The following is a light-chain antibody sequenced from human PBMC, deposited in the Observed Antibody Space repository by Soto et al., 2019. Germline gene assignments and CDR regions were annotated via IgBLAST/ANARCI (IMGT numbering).Light chain of an antibody. CDR3: QQYGSSGT. Sequence: EVVLTQSPATLSLSPGERAALSCRASQSVSTYLAWYQQKPGQAPRLLIYDASNRATGIPDRFSGSGSGTDFTLTISRLEPEDFAVYYCQQYGSSGTFGQGTKVE. V-gene: IGKV3-20*01. J-gene: IGKJ1*01. CDR2: DAS. CDR1: QSVSTY.